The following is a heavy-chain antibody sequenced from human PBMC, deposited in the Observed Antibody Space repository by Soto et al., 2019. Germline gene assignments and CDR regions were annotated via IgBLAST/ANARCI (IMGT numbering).Heavy chain of an antibody. CDR2: ITTYNGNT. J-gene: IGHJ6*02. CDR1: RYIFTNYG. V-gene: IGHV1-18*01. CDR3: ARALTGYGMNV. Sequence: QVQLVQSGVEVREPGASVKVSCKAVRYIFTNYGVSWVRQAPGQGLEWMGWITTYNGNTEYAQKFQGRVTMTTDASTSTAYRQLGSLRSDDTAIYYCARALTGYGMNVWVQGTTVTVSS.